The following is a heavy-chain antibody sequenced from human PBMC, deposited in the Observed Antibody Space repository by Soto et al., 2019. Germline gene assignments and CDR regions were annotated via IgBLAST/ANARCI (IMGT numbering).Heavy chain of an antibody. Sequence: QVQLVESGGGVVQPGRSLRLSCAASGFTFSSYGMHWVRQAPGKGLEWMAVIWYDGSNKYYADSVKGRFTISRDNSKNTLYLQMNSLRAEDTAVYYCARDMSAWELPSAFDIWGQGTMVTVPS. D-gene: IGHD1-26*01. CDR2: IWYDGSNK. V-gene: IGHV3-33*01. CDR1: GFTFSSYG. CDR3: ARDMSAWELPSAFDI. J-gene: IGHJ3*02.